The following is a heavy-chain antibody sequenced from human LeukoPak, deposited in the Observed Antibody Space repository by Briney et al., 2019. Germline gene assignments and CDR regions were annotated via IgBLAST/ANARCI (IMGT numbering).Heavy chain of an antibody. V-gene: IGHV3-21*01. J-gene: IGHJ5*02. CDR1: GFTFSKFN. Sequence: KSGGSLRLSCAASGFTFSKFNLTWVRQAPGKGLEWLSSINSISTAIYYADSVKGRFTISRDNAKNSLYLQMDSLRAEDTAVYYCARRSGYCDTTNCYHGFDPWGQGTLVTVSS. D-gene: IGHD2/OR15-2a*01. CDR2: INSISTAI. CDR3: ARRSGYCDTTNCYHGFDP.